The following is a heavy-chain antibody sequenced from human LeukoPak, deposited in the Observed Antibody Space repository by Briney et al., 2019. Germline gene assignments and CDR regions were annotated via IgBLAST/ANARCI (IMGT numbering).Heavy chain of an antibody. Sequence: PSETLSLTCAVYGGSFSGYYWSWIRQPPGKGLEWIGEINHSGSTSYNPSLKSRVTISVDTSKNQFSLKLSSVTAADTAVCYCARGPVVVVSTYTYYYGMDVWGQGTTVTVSS. CDR3: ARGPVVVVSTYTYYYGMDV. D-gene: IGHD2-15*01. CDR2: INHSGST. V-gene: IGHV4-34*01. J-gene: IGHJ6*02. CDR1: GGSFSGYY.